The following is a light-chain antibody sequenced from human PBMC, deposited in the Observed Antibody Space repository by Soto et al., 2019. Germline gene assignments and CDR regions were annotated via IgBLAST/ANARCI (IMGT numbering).Light chain of an antibody. Sequence: QSVLTQPPSASGTPGQRGTISCSGSSSNIGRNTVKWYRQLPLTAPKLLIVSSDQRPSGVPDRFSGSQSGTSASLAISGLQSAEEADYICAAWDDSLNAWAFGAGTKLTVL. CDR1: SSNIGRNT. V-gene: IGLV1-44*01. CDR3: AAWDDSLNAWA. CDR2: SSD. J-gene: IGLJ3*02.